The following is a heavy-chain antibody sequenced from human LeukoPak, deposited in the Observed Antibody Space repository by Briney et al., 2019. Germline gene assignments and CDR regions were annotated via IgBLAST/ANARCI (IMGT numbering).Heavy chain of an antibody. CDR3: ARDGSGSYGYYGMDV. CDR1: GVTLGTYA. Sequence: GGSLRLSCAASGVTLGTYAVSWARQAPGKGLEWVSGISSSGSGGNTYYADSVKGRFTISRDNSKNTLYLQMNSLRAEDTAVYYCARDGSGSYGYYGMDVWGQGTTVTVSS. D-gene: IGHD1-26*01. J-gene: IGHJ6*02. CDR2: ISSSGSGGNT. V-gene: IGHV3-23*01.